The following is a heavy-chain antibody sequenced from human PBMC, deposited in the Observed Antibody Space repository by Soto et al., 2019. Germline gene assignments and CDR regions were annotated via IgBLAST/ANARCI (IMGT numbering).Heavy chain of an antibody. CDR3: ARERSSTLFVSGMGV. Sequence: PGGSLRLSCAASGFTFSNYGMHWVRQAPGKGLEWVAVISYDGSNKYYADSVKGRFTISRDNSKSTLYLQLNSLRTDDTAVYYCARERSSTLFVSGMGVWGQGTTVTVSS. V-gene: IGHV3-30*03. CDR1: GFTFSNYG. CDR2: ISYDGSNK. J-gene: IGHJ6*02. D-gene: IGHD3-3*01.